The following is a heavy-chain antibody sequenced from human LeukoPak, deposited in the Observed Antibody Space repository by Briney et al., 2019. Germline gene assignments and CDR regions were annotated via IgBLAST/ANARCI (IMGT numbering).Heavy chain of an antibody. D-gene: IGHD6-13*01. CDR1: GFTFSSYA. Sequence: GGSLRLSCAASGFTFSSYAMSWVRQAPGKGLEWVSAISGSGGRTYYADSVKGRFTISRDNSINTLYPKMNNLRAEHTAVYYCAKDRVSSWSIYYFDHWGQGTLVSVSS. V-gene: IGHV3-23*01. CDR2: ISGSGGRT. J-gene: IGHJ4*02. CDR3: AKDRVSSWSIYYFDH.